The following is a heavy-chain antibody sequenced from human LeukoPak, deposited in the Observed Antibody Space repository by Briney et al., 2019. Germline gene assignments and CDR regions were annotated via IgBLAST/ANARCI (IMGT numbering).Heavy chain of an antibody. J-gene: IGHJ4*02. Sequence: RGSLRLSCAASGFTFSSYEMNWVRQAPGKGLEWVSYISSSGSTIYYADSVKGRFTISRDNAKNSLYLQMNSLRAEDTAVYYCAREPATVWEFSVYFDYWGQGTLVTVSS. D-gene: IGHD4-17*01. V-gene: IGHV3-48*03. CDR2: ISSSGSTI. CDR1: GFTFSSYE. CDR3: AREPATVWEFSVYFDY.